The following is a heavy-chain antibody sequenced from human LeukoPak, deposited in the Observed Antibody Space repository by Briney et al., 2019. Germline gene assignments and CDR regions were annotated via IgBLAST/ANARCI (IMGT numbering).Heavy chain of an antibody. CDR1: GDSISSRTYY. V-gene: IGHV4-31*03. Sequence: PSETLSLTCSVSGDSISSRTYYWTWIRQHPEKGLEWIGYIWNSGSTNYNPSLKSRVTISVDTSKNQFSLKLSSVTAADTAVYYCARAAEQWLDLDYWGQGTLVTVSS. D-gene: IGHD6-19*01. CDR3: ARAAEQWLDLDY. J-gene: IGHJ4*02. CDR2: IWNSGST.